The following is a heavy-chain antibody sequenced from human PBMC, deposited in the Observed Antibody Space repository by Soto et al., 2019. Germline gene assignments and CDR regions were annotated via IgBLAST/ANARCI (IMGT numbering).Heavy chain of an antibody. D-gene: IGHD4-4*01. Sequence: QVPLVQSGAEVKKPGASVKVSCKASGYTFTSYDINWVRQATGQGLEWMGWMNPNSGNTGYAQKFQGRVTMTRNTSIRTAYMELSSLRSEDTAVYYCARAGGYDYRPLYSFDYWGQGPWSPSPQ. V-gene: IGHV1-8*01. CDR1: GYTFTSYD. CDR3: ARAGGYDYRPLYSFDY. J-gene: IGHJ4*02. CDR2: MNPNSGNT.